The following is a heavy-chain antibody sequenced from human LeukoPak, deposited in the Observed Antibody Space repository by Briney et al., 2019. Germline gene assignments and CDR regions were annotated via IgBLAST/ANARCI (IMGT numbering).Heavy chain of an antibody. V-gene: IGHV3-23*01. Sequence: GGSLRLSCAASGFTFSNYAMNWVRQAPGKGLEWVAGIGGDDIHYADSVKGRFTGSRDDSKNTLYLQMSSLRIEDTAVYYCAKDATPFNSIWDYFDSWGQGTLVTVSA. CDR2: IGGDDI. D-gene: IGHD4-23*01. CDR3: AKDATPFNSIWDYFDS. CDR1: GFTFSNYA. J-gene: IGHJ4*02.